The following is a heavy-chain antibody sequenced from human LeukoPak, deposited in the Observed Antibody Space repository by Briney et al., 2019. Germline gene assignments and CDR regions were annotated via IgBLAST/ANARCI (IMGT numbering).Heavy chain of an antibody. D-gene: IGHD3-16*01. CDR1: GFTFSDSW. V-gene: IGHV3-7*01. CDR3: ATYTHWVAGDV. CDR2: MNQDGSAK. J-gene: IGHJ6*02. Sequence: GGSLRLSCAASGFTFSDSWMSWVRQAPGKGLEWVANMNQDGSAKGYVDSVKGRFTISRDNARNSLYLQMSSLRPEDMAVYYCATYTHWVAGDVWGQGTTVTVSS.